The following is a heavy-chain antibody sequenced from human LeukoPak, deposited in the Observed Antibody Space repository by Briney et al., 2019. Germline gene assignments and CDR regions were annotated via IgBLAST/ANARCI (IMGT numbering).Heavy chain of an antibody. CDR3: AKYLVGATMGSCYFDY. D-gene: IGHD1-26*01. J-gene: IGHJ4*02. CDR2: ITRSNYI. V-gene: IGHV3-21*04. Sequence: GGSLRLSCAASGFTFSSYSMNWVRQAPGKGLEWVSSITRSNYIYYADSVKGRFTISRDNSKNTVSLQMNSLRGEDTAVYYCAKYLVGATMGSCYFDYWGQGTLVTVSS. CDR1: GFTFSSYS.